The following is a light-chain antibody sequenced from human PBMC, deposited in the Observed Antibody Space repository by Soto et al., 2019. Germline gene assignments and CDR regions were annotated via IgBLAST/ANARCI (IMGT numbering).Light chain of an antibody. CDR2: DAS. CDR3: QHRANWPLT. CDR1: QSVSIY. V-gene: IGKV3-11*01. Sequence: EIVLTQSQAILSLSQGERTTLSCRASQSVSIYLAWYQQKPGQPPRLLIYDASTRATGTPARFSGSGSGTDFTLSISSLEPEDSAFYFCQHRANWPLTFGRGTKVDIK. J-gene: IGKJ4*01.